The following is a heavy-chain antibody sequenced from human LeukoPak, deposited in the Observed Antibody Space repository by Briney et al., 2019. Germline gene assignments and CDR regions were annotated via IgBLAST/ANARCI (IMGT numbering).Heavy chain of an antibody. CDR2: INHSGST. CDR1: GFTFSSSW. J-gene: IGHJ6*03. Sequence: PGGSLRLSCAASGFTFSSSWMSWVRQPPGKGLEWIGEINHSGSTNYNPSLKSRVTISVDTSKNQFSLKLSSVTAADTAVYYCARRRPIAARYYYYYYYMDVWGKGTTVTVSS. V-gene: IGHV4-34*01. CDR3: ARRRPIAARYYYYYYYMDV. D-gene: IGHD6-6*01.